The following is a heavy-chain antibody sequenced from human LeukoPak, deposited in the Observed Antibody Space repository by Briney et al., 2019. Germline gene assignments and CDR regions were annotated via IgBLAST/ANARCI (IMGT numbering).Heavy chain of an antibody. CDR1: GGTFSSYG. J-gene: IGHJ5*02. V-gene: IGHV1-18*01. D-gene: IGHD2-2*01. CDR2: ISAYNGNT. Sequence: GASVKVSCKASGGTFSSYGISWVRQAPGQGLEWMGWISAYNGNTNYAQKLQGRVTMTTDTSTSTAYMELRSLRSDDTAVYYCARVGYCSSTSCRPDNQMVWFDPWGQGTLVTVSS. CDR3: ARVGYCSSTSCRPDNQMVWFDP.